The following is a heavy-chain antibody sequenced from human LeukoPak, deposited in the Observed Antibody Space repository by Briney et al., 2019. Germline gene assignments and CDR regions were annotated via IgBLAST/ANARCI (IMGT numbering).Heavy chain of an antibody. Sequence: RRASVKVSCKASGYTFTSYYMHWVRQAPGQGLEWMGIINPSGGSTSYAQKFQGRVTMTRDMSTSTVYMELSSLRAEDTAVYYCARAFFGSRMVRGEDDWYFDLWGRGTLVTVSS. CDR2: INPSGGST. D-gene: IGHD3-10*01. J-gene: IGHJ2*01. CDR3: ARAFFGSRMVRGEDDWYFDL. V-gene: IGHV1-46*01. CDR1: GYTFTSYY.